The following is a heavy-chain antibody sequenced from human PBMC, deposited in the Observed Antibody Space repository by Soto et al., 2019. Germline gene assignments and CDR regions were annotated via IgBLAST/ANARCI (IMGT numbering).Heavy chain of an antibody. CDR3: ARGRYCSSTSCYYYYYYGMGV. J-gene: IGHJ6*02. CDR2: MNPNSGNT. CDR1: GYTFTSYD. D-gene: IGHD2-2*01. Sequence: GASVKVSCKASGYTFTSYDINWVRQATGQGLEWMGWMNPNSGNTGYAQKFQGRVTMTRNTSISTAYMELSSLRSEDTAVYYCARGRYCSSTSCYYYYYYGMGVWGQGTTVTVSS. V-gene: IGHV1-8*01.